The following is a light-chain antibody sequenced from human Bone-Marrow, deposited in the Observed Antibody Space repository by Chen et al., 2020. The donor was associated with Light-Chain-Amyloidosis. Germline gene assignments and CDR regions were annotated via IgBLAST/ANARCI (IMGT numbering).Light chain of an antibody. Sequence: EIVLTQSPGTLSLSPGERATLSCRASQSVSSAFLSWYQQKPGQAPRLLIYGSSSRATAIPDRFSGSGSETDFTLTISRLEPEDFAMYYCQQYDSSRWTFGQGTKVEFK. J-gene: IGKJ1*01. CDR3: QQYDSSRWT. CDR2: GSS. CDR1: QSVSSAF. V-gene: IGKV3-20*01.